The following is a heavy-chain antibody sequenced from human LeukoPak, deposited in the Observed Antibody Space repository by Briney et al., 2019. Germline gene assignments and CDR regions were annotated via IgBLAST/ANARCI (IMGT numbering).Heavy chain of an antibody. CDR1: GFTFSSFG. J-gene: IGHJ2*01. Sequence: PGGSLRLSCAASGFTFSSFGMHWVRQAPGKGLEWVAVIPDDGSNTYYADSVKGRFTISRDNSKNTLYLQLNSLRTEDTAVYYCAKDADTATIIYWYFDLWGRGTLVTVSS. CDR2: IPDDGSNT. V-gene: IGHV3-30*18. D-gene: IGHD5-18*01. CDR3: AKDADTATIIYWYFDL.